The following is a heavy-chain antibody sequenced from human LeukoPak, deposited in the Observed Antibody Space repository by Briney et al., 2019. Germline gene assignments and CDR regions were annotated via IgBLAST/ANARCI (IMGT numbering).Heavy chain of an antibody. CDR2: MNPNSGNT. J-gene: IGHJ6*02. D-gene: IGHD3-3*01. Sequence: ASVKVSCKASGYTFTSYDINWVRQATGQGLEWMGWMNPNSGNTNYAQKLQGRVTMTTDTSTSTAYMELRSLRSDDTAVYYCARGPSITIFGVVNYYYYGMDVWGQGTTVTVSS. CDR3: ARGPSITIFGVVNYYYYGMDV. V-gene: IGHV1-8*01. CDR1: GYTFTSYD.